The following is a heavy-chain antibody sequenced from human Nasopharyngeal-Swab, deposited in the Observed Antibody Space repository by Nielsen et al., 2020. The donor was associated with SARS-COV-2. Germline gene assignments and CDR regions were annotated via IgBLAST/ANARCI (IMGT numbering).Heavy chain of an antibody. CDR2: ISSSGSTI. J-gene: IGHJ5*02. CDR3: ARHYYDTRAVWFDL. D-gene: IGHD3-22*01. CDR1: GFPFSRSE. Sequence: GESLKTSCEAPGFPFSRSELNWVRQAPGKGLGGGSYISSSGSTIYYADPVKGRFTISRDNAKNSLYLQMNSLRAEDTSVYYCARHYYDTRAVWFDLWGQGTLVTVSS. V-gene: IGHV3-48*03.